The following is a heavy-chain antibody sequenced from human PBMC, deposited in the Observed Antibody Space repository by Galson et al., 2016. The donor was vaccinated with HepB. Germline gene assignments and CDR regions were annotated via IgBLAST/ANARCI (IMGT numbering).Heavy chain of an antibody. CDR3: ARSVCSSSTCPVYYFDY. CDR1: GYTFISSY. Sequence: SVKVSCKASGYTFISSYIHWVRQAPGQGLEWMGVIDPSGGTTTYTHKFRGRLSMTSDTSTATVYMAVSSLRKEDTAVYYCARSVCSSSTCPVYYFDYWGQGSLVSVSA. V-gene: IGHV1-46*01. CDR2: IDPSGGTT. D-gene: IGHD2-2*01. J-gene: IGHJ4*02.